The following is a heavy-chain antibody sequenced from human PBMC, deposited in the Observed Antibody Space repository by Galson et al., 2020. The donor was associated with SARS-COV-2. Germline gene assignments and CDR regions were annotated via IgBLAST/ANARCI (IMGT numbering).Heavy chain of an antibody. D-gene: IGHD5-18*01. V-gene: IGHV4-34*01. J-gene: IGHJ3*02. Sequence: SQASETLSLTCAVYGGSFSGYYWSWIRQPPGKGLEWIGEINHSGSTNYNPSLKSRVTISVDTSKNQFSLKLSSVTAADTAVYYCARVGALYSYGPYRGAFDIWGQGTMVTVSS. CDR1: GGSFSGYY. CDR3: ARVGALYSYGPYRGAFDI. CDR2: INHSGST.